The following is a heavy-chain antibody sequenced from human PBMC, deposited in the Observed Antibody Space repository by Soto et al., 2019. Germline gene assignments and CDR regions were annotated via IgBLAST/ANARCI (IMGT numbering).Heavy chain of an antibody. V-gene: IGHV2-70*01. CDR3: ARTRVARIGYYYYGMDV. CDR2: IDWDDDK. J-gene: IGHJ6*02. CDR1: GFSLSTSGMC. Sequence: SGPTLVNPTQTLTLTCTFSGFSLSTSGMCVSWIRQPPGKALEWLALIDWDDDKYYSTSLKTRLTISKDTSKNQVALTMTNMDPVDTATYYCARTRVARIGYYYYGMDVWGQGTTVTVSS. D-gene: IGHD2-15*01.